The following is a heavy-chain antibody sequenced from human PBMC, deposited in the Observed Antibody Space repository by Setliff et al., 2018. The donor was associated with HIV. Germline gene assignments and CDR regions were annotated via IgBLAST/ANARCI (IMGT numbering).Heavy chain of an antibody. V-gene: IGHV4-38-2*01. CDR3: ARHDGTYCGGDCYLLGYFDL. CDR1: GYSFSGGYY. J-gene: IGHJ2*01. Sequence: SETLSLTCAVSGYSFSGGYYWGWIRQPPGKGLEWIGSIYHSGSTYYNPSLKSRVTISVDTSKNQFYLKLSSVTAADTAVYYCARHDGTYCGGDCYLLGYFDLWGRGTLVTVSS. D-gene: IGHD2-21*02. CDR2: IYHSGST.